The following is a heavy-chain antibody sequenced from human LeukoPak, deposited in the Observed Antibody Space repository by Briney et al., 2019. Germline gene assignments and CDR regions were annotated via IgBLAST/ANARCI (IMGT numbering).Heavy chain of an antibody. V-gene: IGHV3-49*04. CDR3: TRDREIWLQLVFPSGYYYYGMDV. Sequence: PGGSLRLSCTASGFTFGDYAMSWVRQAPGKGLEWVGFIRSKAYGGTTEYAASVKGRFTISRDDSKSIAYLQMNSLKTEDTAVYYCTRDREIWLQLVFPSGYYYYGMDVWGQGTTVTVSS. D-gene: IGHD5-24*01. J-gene: IGHJ6*02. CDR2: IRSKAYGGTT. CDR1: GFTFGDYA.